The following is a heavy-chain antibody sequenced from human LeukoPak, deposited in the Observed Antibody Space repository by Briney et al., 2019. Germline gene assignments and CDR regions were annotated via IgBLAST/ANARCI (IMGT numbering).Heavy chain of an antibody. CDR2: ISGSGGNT. CDR3: AKAGGRGWYEGYYFDY. V-gene: IGHV3-23*01. Sequence: GGSLRLSCAASGFTFSSYAMSWVRQAPGKGLEWVSTISGSGGNTYYADSVKGRFTISRANSKNTLYLQMNSLRAEATAVCYCAKAGGRGWYEGYYFDYWGQGTLVTGPS. D-gene: IGHD6-19*01. CDR1: GFTFSSYA. J-gene: IGHJ4*02.